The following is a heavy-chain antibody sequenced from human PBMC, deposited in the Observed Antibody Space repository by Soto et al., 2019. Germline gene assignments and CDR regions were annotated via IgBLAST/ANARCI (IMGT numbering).Heavy chain of an antibody. Sequence: ASVKVSCKESGGTFSSYAIAWVRQAPGQGLEWMGGIIPIFGIPNYAQKFQGRVAITADESTNTAYMELSSLRSDDTAVYYCAKAAQTRYNWNDLGNWFDPWGQGTLVTVSS. J-gene: IGHJ5*02. CDR3: AKAAQTRYNWNDLGNWFDP. CDR1: GGTFSSYA. D-gene: IGHD1-1*01. CDR2: IIPIFGIP. V-gene: IGHV1-69*13.